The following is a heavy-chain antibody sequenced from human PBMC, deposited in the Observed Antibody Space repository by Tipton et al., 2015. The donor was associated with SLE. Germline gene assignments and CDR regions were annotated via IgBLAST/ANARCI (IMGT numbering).Heavy chain of an antibody. J-gene: IGHJ5*02. CDR3: ARVWRKYDFRGWFDP. V-gene: IGHV3-30-3*01. Sequence: SLRLSCAASGFTFSSYAMHWVRQAPGKGLEWVAVISYDGSNKYYADSVKGRFTISRDNAKNSLYLQMNSLRAEDTAAYYCARVWRKYDFRGWFDPWGQGTLVTVSS. D-gene: IGHD3-3*01. CDR2: ISYDGSNK. CDR1: GFTFSSYA.